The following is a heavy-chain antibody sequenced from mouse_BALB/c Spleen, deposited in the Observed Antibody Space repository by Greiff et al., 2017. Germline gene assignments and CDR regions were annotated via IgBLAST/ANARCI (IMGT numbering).Heavy chain of an antibody. CDR2: INPSSGYT. CDR3: ARSDGYGYFDD. Sequence: QVQLKESGAELARPGASVKMSCKASGYTFTSYTMHWVKQRPGQGLEWIGYINPSSGYTNYNQKFKDKATLTADKSSSTAYMQLSSLTSEDSAVYYCARSDGYGYFDDWGQGNTLTVYS. CDR1: GYTFTSYT. V-gene: IGHV1-4*01. D-gene: IGHD2-2*01. J-gene: IGHJ2*01.